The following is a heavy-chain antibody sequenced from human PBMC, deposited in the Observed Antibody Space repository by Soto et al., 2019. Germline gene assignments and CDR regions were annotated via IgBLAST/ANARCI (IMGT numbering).Heavy chain of an antibody. Sequence: RASVKVSCKASGYTFTSYYMHWVRQAPGQGLEWMGVITPSGGSTTYAQKFQGRVTMTRDTSTSTVYMELSSLRSEDTAVYYCARVIVYSSWYIMPEGHYGLDVWGQGTTVTVSS. D-gene: IGHD6-13*01. CDR2: ITPSGGST. V-gene: IGHV1-46*01. J-gene: IGHJ6*02. CDR3: ARVIVYSSWYIMPEGHYGLDV. CDR1: GYTFTSYY.